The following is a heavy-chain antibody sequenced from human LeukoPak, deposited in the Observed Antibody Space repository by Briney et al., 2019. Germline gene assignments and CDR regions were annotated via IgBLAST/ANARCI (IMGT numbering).Heavy chain of an antibody. CDR2: IWYDGSNK. Sequence: GGYLRLSCAAAGFTFSSYGMHWDRQAQGKGVEREEVIWYDGSNKNYVDSVKGRFTISRDNSKNTLYLQMNSLRAEDTAVYYCAKDVSGLFDYWGQGTLVTVSS. D-gene: IGHD3-22*01. CDR3: AKDVSGLFDY. CDR1: GFTFSSYG. J-gene: IGHJ4*02. V-gene: IGHV3-33*06.